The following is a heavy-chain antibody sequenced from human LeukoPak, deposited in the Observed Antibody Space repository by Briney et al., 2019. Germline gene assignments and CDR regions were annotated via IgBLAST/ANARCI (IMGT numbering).Heavy chain of an antibody. CDR2: FDPEDGET. CDR1: GYILTELS. CDR3: AREKLQQLVQYYYGMDV. J-gene: IGHJ6*02. V-gene: IGHV1-24*01. Sequence: ASVKVSCKVSGYILTELSMRWVRQASGKGLERMGGFDPEDGETIYAQKFQGRVTITADKSTSTAYMELSSLRSEDTAVYYCAREKLQQLVQYYYGMDVWGQGTTVTVSS. D-gene: IGHD6-13*01.